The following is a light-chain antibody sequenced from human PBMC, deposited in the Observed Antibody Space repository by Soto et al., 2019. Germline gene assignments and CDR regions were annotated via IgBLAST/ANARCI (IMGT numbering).Light chain of an antibody. Sequence: QSVLTQPASVSGSPGQSITISCTGTSSDVGGYNYVSWYQQYPGKAPKLMIYEVTNRPSGVSNRFSGSKSGNTASLTISGLQAVDEADYYCTSYTSTSNLLFGGGTKLTVL. CDR1: SSDVGGYNY. V-gene: IGLV2-14*01. CDR3: TSYTSTSNLL. CDR2: EVT. J-gene: IGLJ2*01.